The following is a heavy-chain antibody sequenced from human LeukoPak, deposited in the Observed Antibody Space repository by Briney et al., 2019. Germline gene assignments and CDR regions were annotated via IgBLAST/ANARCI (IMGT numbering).Heavy chain of an antibody. Sequence: ASVKVSCKASGYTFTSYDINWVRQATGQGLEWMGWMNPNSGNTGYAQKFQGRVTMTRNTSISTAYMELSSLRSEDTAVYYCARAGSKVPAAIFGYYYYYGMDVWGQGTTVTVSS. CDR2: MNPNSGNT. J-gene: IGHJ6*02. CDR3: ARAGSKVPAAIFGYYYYYGMDV. D-gene: IGHD2-2*01. CDR1: GYTFTSYD. V-gene: IGHV1-8*01.